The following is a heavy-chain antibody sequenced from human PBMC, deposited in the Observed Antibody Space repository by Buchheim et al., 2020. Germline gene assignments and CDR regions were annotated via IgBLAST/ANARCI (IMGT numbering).Heavy chain of an antibody. CDR2: IYYSGST. CDR1: GGSISSSSYY. Sequence: QLQLQESGPGLVKPSETLSLTCTVSGGSISSSSYYWGWIRQPAGRGLEWIGTIYYSGSTYYNPSLKSRVTISVDTSKNQFSLKLSSVTAADTAVYYCARHAVATIMDIDWFGPWGQGTL. J-gene: IGHJ5*02. CDR3: ARHAVATIMDIDWFGP. D-gene: IGHD5-12*01. V-gene: IGHV4-39*01.